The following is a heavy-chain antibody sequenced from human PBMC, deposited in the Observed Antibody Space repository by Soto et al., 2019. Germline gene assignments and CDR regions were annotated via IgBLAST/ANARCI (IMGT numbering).Heavy chain of an antibody. CDR2: ISAYDGNT. CDR1: GYTFSNYG. J-gene: IGHJ6*02. D-gene: IGHD2-15*01. Sequence: QVQLVQSGAEVKKPGASMRISCKASGYTFSNYGISWVRQATGQGLEWMGWISAYDGNTKYAQKLQGRVTMTTDTPTGTAYMGRRSLRPDDTAVYYGAREPPRGGGDSGMDAGGQGTTVTVSS. CDR3: AREPPRGGGDSGMDA. V-gene: IGHV1-18*01.